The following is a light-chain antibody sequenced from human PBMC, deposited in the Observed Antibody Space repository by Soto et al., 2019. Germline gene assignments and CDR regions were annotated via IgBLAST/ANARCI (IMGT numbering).Light chain of an antibody. CDR2: STN. J-gene: IGLJ3*02. V-gene: IGLV8-61*01. Sequence: QAVVTQEPSFSVSPGGTVTLTCGLTSGSVSILSYPSWYQQTPGQAPRPLIYSTNTRSSGVPDRFSGSILGTKAALTIAWAQAEDDSHYYCALYRRSGNMVFGGGTK. CDR3: ALYRRSGNMV. CDR1: SGSVSILSY.